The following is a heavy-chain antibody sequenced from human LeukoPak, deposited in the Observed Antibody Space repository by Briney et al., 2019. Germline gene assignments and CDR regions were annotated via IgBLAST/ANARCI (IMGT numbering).Heavy chain of an antibody. CDR1: GGSISSGGYY. D-gene: IGHD4-17*01. Sequence: SQTLSLTCTVSGGSISSGGYYWSWIRQHPGKGLEWIGYIYYSGSTYYNPSLKSRVTISVDTSKNQFSLKLSFVTAADTAVYYCARDTTVTTNDAFDIWGQGTMVTVSS. CDR2: IYYSGST. J-gene: IGHJ3*02. CDR3: ARDTTVTTNDAFDI. V-gene: IGHV4-31*03.